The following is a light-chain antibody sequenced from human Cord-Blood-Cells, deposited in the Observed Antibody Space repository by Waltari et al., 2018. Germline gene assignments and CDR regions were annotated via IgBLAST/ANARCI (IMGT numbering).Light chain of an antibody. CDR3: CSYAGSVV. J-gene: IGLJ2*01. CDR1: SSDVGSYNL. CDR2: EGS. V-gene: IGLV2-23*01. Sequence: QSALTQPASVSVSPGQSITISCTGTSSDVGSYNLVSWYKQHPGKAPKLMIYEGSKRPSGVSNRFSGSKSGNTASLTISGLQAEDEADYYCCSYAGSVVFGGGTKLTVL.